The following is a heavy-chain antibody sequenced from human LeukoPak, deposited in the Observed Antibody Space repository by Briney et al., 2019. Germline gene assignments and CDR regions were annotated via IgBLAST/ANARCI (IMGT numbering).Heavy chain of an antibody. CDR3: ARDGGAYCGGDCYFADDY. V-gene: IGHV1-2*02. CDR1: GYTFTGYY. J-gene: IGHJ4*02. CDR2: INPNSGGT. Sequence: ASVKVSCKASGYTFTGYYMHWVRKAPGQGLGWMGWINPNSGGTDYAQKFQGRVTMTRDTSISTAYMELSRLRSDDTAVYYCARDGGAYCGGDCYFADDYWGQGTLVTVSS. D-gene: IGHD2-21*02.